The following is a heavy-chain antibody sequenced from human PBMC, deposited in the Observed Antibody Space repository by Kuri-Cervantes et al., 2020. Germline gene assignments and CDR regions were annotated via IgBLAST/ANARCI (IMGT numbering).Heavy chain of an antibody. J-gene: IGHJ3*02. CDR2: IYYSGST. CDR1: GGSISSYY. V-gene: IGHV4-59*08. D-gene: IGHD3-22*01. Sequence: GSLRLSCTVSGGSISSYYWSWIRQPPGKGLEWIGYIYYSGSTYYNPSLKSRVTISVDTSKNQFSLKLSSVTAADTAVYYCARVIGDSSGNDAFDIWGQGTMVTVSS. CDR3: ARVIGDSSGNDAFDI.